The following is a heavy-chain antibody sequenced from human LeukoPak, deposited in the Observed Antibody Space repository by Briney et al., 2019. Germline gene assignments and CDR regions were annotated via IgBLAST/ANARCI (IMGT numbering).Heavy chain of an antibody. CDR2: IWYDGSNK. CDR3: ARESLEYYDDSSGYYYNY. J-gene: IGHJ4*02. D-gene: IGHD3-22*01. CDR1: GFTFSSYG. Sequence: GGSLRLSCAASGFTFSSYGMHWVRQAPGKGLEWVAVIWYDGSNKYYADSVKGRFTISRDNSKNTLYLQMNSLRAEDTAVYYCARESLEYYDDSSGYYYNYWGQGTLVTVSS. V-gene: IGHV3-33*01.